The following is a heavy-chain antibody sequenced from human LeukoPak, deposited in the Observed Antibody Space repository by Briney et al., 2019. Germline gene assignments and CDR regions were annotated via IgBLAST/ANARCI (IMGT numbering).Heavy chain of an antibody. Sequence: GRSLRLSCAASGFTFSSYGRHWVRQAPGKGLEWVAVISYDGSNKYYADFVKGRFTISRDNSKNTLYLQMNSLRAEDTAVYYCAKDSGGFDYWGQGTLVTVSS. CDR3: AKDSGGFDY. V-gene: IGHV3-30*18. J-gene: IGHJ4*02. D-gene: IGHD6-19*01. CDR1: GFTFSSYG. CDR2: ISYDGSNK.